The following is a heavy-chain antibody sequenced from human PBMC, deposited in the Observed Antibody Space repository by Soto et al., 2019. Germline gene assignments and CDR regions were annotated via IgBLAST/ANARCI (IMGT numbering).Heavy chain of an antibody. J-gene: IGHJ3*02. V-gene: IGHV1-69*13. Sequence: SVKVSCKASGGTFSSYAISWVRQAPGQGLEWMGVIIPIFGTANYAHKFQGRVTITADESTSKAYMELSSLRSQDTAVYYCASRSMIVTAFDXWGQGTMVTVS. CDR1: GGTFSSYA. D-gene: IGHD3-22*01. CDR3: ASRSMIVTAFDX. CDR2: IIPIFGTA.